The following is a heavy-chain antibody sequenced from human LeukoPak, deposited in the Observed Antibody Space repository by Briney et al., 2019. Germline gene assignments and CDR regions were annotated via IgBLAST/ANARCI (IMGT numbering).Heavy chain of an antibody. J-gene: IGHJ4*02. CDR2: ISSSSIYI. Sequence: GGSLRLSCAASGFTFSNYRMNWVRQAPGKGLEWVSSISSSSIYIYYADSLKGRFTISRDNAKNSLYLQMNSLRAEDTAVYYCARDRLHYGEYEKTFDYWGQGTLVTVSS. D-gene: IGHD4-17*01. CDR3: ARDRLHYGEYEKTFDY. CDR1: GFTFSNYR. V-gene: IGHV3-21*01.